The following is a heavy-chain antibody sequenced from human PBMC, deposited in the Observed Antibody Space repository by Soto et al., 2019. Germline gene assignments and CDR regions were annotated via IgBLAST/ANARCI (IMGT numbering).Heavy chain of an antibody. D-gene: IGHD4-17*01. CDR3: ARDRTTVTINEAEEEYYFDY. CDR1: GFTFSSYS. CDR2: ISSSSSYI. V-gene: IGHV3-21*01. Sequence: GGSLRLSCAASGFTFSSYSMNWVRQAPGKGLEWVSSISSSSSYIYYADSVKGRFTISRDNAKNSLYLQMNSLRAEDTAVYYCARDRTTVTINEAEEEYYFDYWGQGTLVTVSS. J-gene: IGHJ4*02.